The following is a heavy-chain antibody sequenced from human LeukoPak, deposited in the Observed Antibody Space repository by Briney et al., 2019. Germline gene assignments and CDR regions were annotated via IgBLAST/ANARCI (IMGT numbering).Heavy chain of an antibody. CDR1: GGSISSSSYY. V-gene: IGHV4-39*07. J-gene: IGHJ6*03. CDR2: IYYSGST. CDR3: ARQRAAAGYYMDV. D-gene: IGHD6-13*01. Sequence: PSETLSLTCTVSGGSISSSSYYWGWIRQPPGKGLEWIGSIYYSGSTYYNPSLKSRVTISVDTSKNQFSLKLSSVTAADTAVYYCARQRAAAGYYMDVWGKGTTVTVSS.